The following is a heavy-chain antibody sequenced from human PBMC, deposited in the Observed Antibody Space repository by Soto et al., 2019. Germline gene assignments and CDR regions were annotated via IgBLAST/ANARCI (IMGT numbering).Heavy chain of an antibody. CDR2: ISYDGSNK. V-gene: IGHV3-30-3*01. J-gene: IGHJ4*02. D-gene: IGHD1-26*01. CDR1: GFTFSSYA. CDR3: AREFPPSGIFDY. Sequence: QVQLVESGGGVVQPGRSLRLSCAASGFTFSSYAMHWVRQAPGKGLEWVAVISYDGSNKYYADSVKGRFTISRDNSKNAVYRQMSSLGAEDTFVYYCAREFPPSGIFDYWGQGTLVTFSS.